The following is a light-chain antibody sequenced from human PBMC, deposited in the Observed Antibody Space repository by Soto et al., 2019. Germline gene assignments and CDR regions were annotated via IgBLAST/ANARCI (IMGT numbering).Light chain of an antibody. J-gene: IGKJ1*01. Sequence: IQITRSPSTLSSSVGELITITCRASQSISSWLAWYQQKPGKAPKLLIYEASNLESGVPSRFSGSGSGTEFTLTISSLQPEDSATYFCQQYKTYSTWTFGQGTKVDIK. CDR2: EAS. V-gene: IGKV1-5*01. CDR1: QSISSW. CDR3: QQYKTYSTWT.